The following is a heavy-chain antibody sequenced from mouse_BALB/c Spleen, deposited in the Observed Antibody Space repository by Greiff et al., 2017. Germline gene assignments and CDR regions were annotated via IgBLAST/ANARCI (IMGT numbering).Heavy chain of an antibody. J-gene: IGHJ4*01. CDR3: AKYGLYAMDY. CDR1: GYTFTSYY. CDR2: IYPGDGST. Sequence: VQLQQSGPELVKPGASVKMSCKASGYTFTSYYIHWVKQRPGQGLEWIGWIYPGDGSTKYNEKFKGKTTLTADKSSSTAYMLLSSLTSEDSAIYFCAKYGLYAMDYWGQGTSVTVSS. V-gene: IGHV1S56*01. D-gene: IGHD2-10*02.